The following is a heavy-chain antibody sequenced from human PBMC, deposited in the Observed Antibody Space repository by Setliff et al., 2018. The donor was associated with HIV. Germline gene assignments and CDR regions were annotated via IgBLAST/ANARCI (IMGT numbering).Heavy chain of an antibody. J-gene: IGHJ4*02. V-gene: IGHV4-34*01. CDR2: ITHSGST. D-gene: IGHD1-1*01. Sequence: SETLSLTCAVYGGSFNDYSWNWIRQTPGKGLEWIAEITHSGSTNYNPSPRGRVTITLGTSKNHFSLNLRSVTAADTAFYYCATKGWNAYKAFDYWGQGTLVTVSS. CDR3: ATKGWNAYKAFDY. CDR1: GGSFNDYS.